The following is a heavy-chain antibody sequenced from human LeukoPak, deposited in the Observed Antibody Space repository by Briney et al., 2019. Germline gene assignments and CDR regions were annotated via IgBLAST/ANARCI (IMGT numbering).Heavy chain of an antibody. D-gene: IGHD1-26*01. J-gene: IGHJ4*02. CDR2: IYHGGST. CDR1: GYSISSGYY. Sequence: PSETLSLTCTVSGYSISSGYYWGWIRQPPGKGLEWIGSIYHGGSTYYNPSLKSRVTISVDTSKNQFSLKLSSVTAADTAVYYCARSTHSGSYSVYFDYWGQGTLVTVSS. CDR3: ARSTHSGSYSVYFDY. V-gene: IGHV4-38-2*02.